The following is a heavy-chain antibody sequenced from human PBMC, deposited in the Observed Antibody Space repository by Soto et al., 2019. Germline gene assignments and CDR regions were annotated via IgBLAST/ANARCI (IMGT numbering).Heavy chain of an antibody. CDR3: ARGLVIRPYYYNGMDV. CDR1: GGSISSGDYF. J-gene: IGHJ6*02. CDR2: ISSIGST. Sequence: QVQLQESGQGLVKPSQTLSLTCTVSGGSISSGDYFWSWILQSPGKGLEWIGYISSIGSTYYNPSIKSRVSVSRDTSKNQFSLKLSSVTTTDTAVYYCARGLVIRPYYYNGMDVWGQGTTVTVSS. D-gene: IGHD3-9*01. V-gene: IGHV4-30-4*01.